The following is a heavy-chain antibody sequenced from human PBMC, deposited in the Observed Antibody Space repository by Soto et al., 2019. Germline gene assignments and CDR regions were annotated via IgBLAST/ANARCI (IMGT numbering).Heavy chain of an antibody. Sequence: PGESLKISCKGSGYSFTSYWIGWVRQMPGKGLEWMGIIYPGDSDTRYSPSFQGQVTISADKSISTAYLQWSSLKASDTAMYYCARRGFSGSYAYGMDVWGQGTTVTVSS. CDR3: ARRGFSGSYAYGMDV. D-gene: IGHD1-26*01. CDR2: IYPGDSDT. V-gene: IGHV5-51*01. J-gene: IGHJ6*02. CDR1: GYSFTSYW.